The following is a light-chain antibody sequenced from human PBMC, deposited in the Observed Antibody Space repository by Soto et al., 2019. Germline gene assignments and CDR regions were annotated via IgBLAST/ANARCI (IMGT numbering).Light chain of an antibody. V-gene: IGLV1-40*01. CDR2: GNS. J-gene: IGLJ1*01. CDR1: SSNIGAGYD. Sequence: QSVLTQPPSVSGAPGQRVTISCTGSSSNIGAGYDVHWYQQLPGTAPKLLIYGNSNRPSGVPDRFSGSKSGTSAPLAITGLQAEDEADYYCQSYDSSLSGSVLGTGTKVTVL. CDR3: QSYDSSLSGSV.